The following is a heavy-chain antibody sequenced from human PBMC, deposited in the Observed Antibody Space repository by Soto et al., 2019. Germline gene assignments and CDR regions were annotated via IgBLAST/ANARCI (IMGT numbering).Heavy chain of an antibody. CDR1: GFTFSSYW. Sequence: EVQLVESGGGLGQPGGSLRLSCAASGFTFSSYWMHWVRQAPGKGLVWVSRINSDGTTTGYADSVKGRFTISRDNAKNTLYLQMNSLTAEDAAVYFSARDPLAAAAYWGQGTLVTVSS. J-gene: IGHJ4*02. CDR2: INSDGTTT. V-gene: IGHV3-74*01. D-gene: IGHD6-13*01. CDR3: ARDPLAAAAY.